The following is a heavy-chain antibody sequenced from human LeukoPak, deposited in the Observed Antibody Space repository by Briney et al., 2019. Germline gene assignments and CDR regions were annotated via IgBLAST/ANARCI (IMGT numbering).Heavy chain of an antibody. J-gene: IGHJ4*02. V-gene: IGHV2-26*01. D-gene: IGHD4-17*01. CDR3: ARIQKGYGDYKFFDY. Sequence: SGPTLVNPTETLTLTCTVSGFSLSNARMGVSWIRQPPGKALEWLAHIFSNDEKSYSTSLESRLTIPKDTSKSQVVLTMTNMDPVDTATYYCARIQKGYGDYKFFDYWGQGTLVTVSS. CDR1: GFSLSNARMG. CDR2: IFSNDEK.